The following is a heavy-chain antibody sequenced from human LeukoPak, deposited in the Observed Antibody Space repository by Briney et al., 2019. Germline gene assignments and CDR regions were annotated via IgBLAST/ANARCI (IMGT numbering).Heavy chain of an antibody. CDR1: GGSISSSSYY. V-gene: IGHV4-39*07. D-gene: IGHD2-2*01. CDR2: INHSGST. CDR3: ARRGDCSSTSCPPFDY. Sequence: PETLSLTCTVSGGSISSSSYYWSWIRQPPGKGLEWIGEINHSGSTNHNPSLKSRVTISVDTSKNQFSLKLSSVTAADTAVYYCARRGDCSSTSCPPFDYWGQGTLVTVSS. J-gene: IGHJ4*02.